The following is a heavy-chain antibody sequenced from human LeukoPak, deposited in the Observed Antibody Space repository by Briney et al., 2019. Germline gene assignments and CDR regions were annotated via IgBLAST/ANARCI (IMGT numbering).Heavy chain of an antibody. CDR1: GGSISSYY. CDR3: ARVWDVTGYFDY. V-gene: IGHV4-59*01. Sequence: SETLSLTCTVSGGSISSYYWSWIRQPPGKGLEWIGYIYYSGSTNYNPSLKSRVTISVDTSKNQFSLKPSSVTAADTAVYYCARVWDVTGYFDYWGQGTLVTVSS. CDR2: IYYSGST. D-gene: IGHD3-9*01. J-gene: IGHJ4*02.